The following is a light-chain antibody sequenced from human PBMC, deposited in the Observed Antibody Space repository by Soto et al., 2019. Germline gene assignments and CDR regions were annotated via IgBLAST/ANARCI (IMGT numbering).Light chain of an antibody. CDR2: QDS. CDR3: QAWDSSTASVV. Sequence: SYELTQTPSESVSPGQTASITCSGDKLGDKYACWYQQKPGQSPVLVIYQDSKRPSGIPERFSGSNSGNTATLTISGTQAMDEADYYCQAWDSSTASVVFGGGTQLTVL. CDR1: KLGDKY. J-gene: IGLJ2*01. V-gene: IGLV3-1*01.